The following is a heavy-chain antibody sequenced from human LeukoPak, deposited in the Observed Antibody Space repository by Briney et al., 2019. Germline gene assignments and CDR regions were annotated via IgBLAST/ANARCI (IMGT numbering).Heavy chain of an antibody. D-gene: IGHD3-22*01. Sequence: PSETLSLTCAVYGGSFSGYYWSWIRQPPGKGLEWIGSIYYSGSTYYNPSLKSRVTISVDTSKNQFSLKLSSVTAADTAVYYCARQGIVVVTNFDYWGQGTLVTVSS. CDR1: GGSFSGYY. J-gene: IGHJ4*02. CDR3: ARQGIVVVTNFDY. V-gene: IGHV4-34*01. CDR2: IYYSGST.